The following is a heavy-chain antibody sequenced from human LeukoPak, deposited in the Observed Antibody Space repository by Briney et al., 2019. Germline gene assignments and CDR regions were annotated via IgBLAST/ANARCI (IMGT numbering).Heavy chain of an antibody. V-gene: IGHV3-21*01. Sequence: GGSLRLSCAASGFTFSSYSMNWVRQAPGKGLEWVSSISGSGGYIYYADSVKGRFTISRDNAKNTLYLQMNSLRAEDTAVYYCARSVDCGASCFFWFDPWGQGTLVTVSS. CDR1: GFTFSSYS. CDR2: ISGSGGYI. CDR3: ARSVDCGASCFFWFDP. D-gene: IGHD2-15*01. J-gene: IGHJ5*02.